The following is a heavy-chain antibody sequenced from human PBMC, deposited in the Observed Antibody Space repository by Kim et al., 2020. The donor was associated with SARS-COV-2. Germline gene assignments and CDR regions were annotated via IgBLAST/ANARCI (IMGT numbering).Heavy chain of an antibody. J-gene: IGHJ4*02. CDR3: AVLVGALFDY. Sequence: SETLSLTCTVSGGSISSSSYYWGWIRQPPGKGLEWIGSIYYSGSTYYNPSLKSRVTISVDTSKNQFSLKLSSVTAADTAVYYCAVLVGALFDYWGQGTLVTVSS. V-gene: IGHV4-39*01. CDR2: IYYSGST. CDR1: GGSISSSSYY. D-gene: IGHD1-26*01.